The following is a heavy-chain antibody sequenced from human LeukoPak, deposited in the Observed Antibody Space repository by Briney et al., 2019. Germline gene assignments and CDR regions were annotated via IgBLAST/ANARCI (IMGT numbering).Heavy chain of an antibody. D-gene: IGHD6-13*01. CDR3: AKEGRIAAAGLDY. V-gene: IGHV3-9*01. CDR2: ISWNSGSI. J-gene: IGHJ4*02. CDR1: GFTFDDYA. Sequence: GGSLRLSCAASGFTFDDYAMHWVRQAPGKGLEWVSGISWNSGSIGYADSVKGRFTISRDNAKNSLYLQMNSLRAEDTALYYCAKEGRIAAAGLDYWGQGTLVTVSS.